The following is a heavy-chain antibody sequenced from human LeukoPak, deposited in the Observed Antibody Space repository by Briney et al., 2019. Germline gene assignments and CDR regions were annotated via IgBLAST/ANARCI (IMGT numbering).Heavy chain of an antibody. CDR3: ARGGALTSFDS. V-gene: IGHV1-69*01. CDR2: IIPIFGTA. J-gene: IGHJ4*02. D-gene: IGHD1-26*01. Sequence: SVKVSCKASGGTFSSYAISWVRQAPGQGLEWMGGIIPIFGTANYAQKFQGRVTITADESTSTVYMELSSLRSDDTAVYYCARGGALTSFDSWGQGTLITVSS. CDR1: GGTFSSYA.